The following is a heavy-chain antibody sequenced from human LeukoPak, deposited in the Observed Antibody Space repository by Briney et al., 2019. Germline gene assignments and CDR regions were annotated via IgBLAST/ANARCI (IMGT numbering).Heavy chain of an antibody. CDR2: ISGSGIST. J-gene: IGHJ4*02. Sequence: GGSLRLSCAASGFTFSNYAMSWVRQAPGKGLEWVSTISGSGISTNYADSVEGRFTISRDNSKDTLYLQMDGLRAEDTAVFYCAFPRAGEYYRSDFDYWGQGTLVTVSS. D-gene: IGHD4-17*01. CDR3: AFPRAGEYYRSDFDY. CDR1: GFTFSNYA. V-gene: IGHV3-23*01.